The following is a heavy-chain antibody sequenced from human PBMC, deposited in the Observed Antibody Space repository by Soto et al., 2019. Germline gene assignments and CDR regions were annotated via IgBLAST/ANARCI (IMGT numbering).Heavy chain of an antibody. D-gene: IGHD6-13*01. Sequence: PGGSLRLSCAVSGFTFTSYAMHWVRQAPGKGLEWVAGISNDGSSEDYADSVKGRLTISRDNSRDTLYLQLNSLRGDDTAVYYCARYRPITAAGSSGGGFDHWGQGTLVTVSS. J-gene: IGHJ4*02. CDR3: ARYRPITAAGSSGGGFDH. CDR1: GFTFTSYA. CDR2: ISNDGSSE. V-gene: IGHV3-30*04.